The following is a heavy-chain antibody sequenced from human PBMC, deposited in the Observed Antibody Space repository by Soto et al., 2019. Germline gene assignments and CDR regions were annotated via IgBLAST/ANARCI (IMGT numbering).Heavy chain of an antibody. D-gene: IGHD2-8*01. J-gene: IGHJ4*02. Sequence: GGSLRLSCAASGFTFSSYGMHWVRQAPGKGLEWVAVISYDGSNKYYADSVKGRFTISRDNSKNTLYLQMNSLRAEDTAVYYCAKSFGRDGVYRRFDYWGQGTLVTVSS. V-gene: IGHV3-30*18. CDR3: AKSFGRDGVYRRFDY. CDR1: GFTFSSYG. CDR2: ISYDGSNK.